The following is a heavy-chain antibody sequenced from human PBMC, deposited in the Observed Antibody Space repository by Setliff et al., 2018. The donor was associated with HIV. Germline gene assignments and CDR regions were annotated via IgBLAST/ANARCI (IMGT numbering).Heavy chain of an antibody. D-gene: IGHD2-2*01. CDR3: ARGGTSSNWFGP. Sequence: PSETLSLTCSVSGASVNYNTWSWIRQAPGKGLQWIGIIYNSVTTNYNPSLKSRATISLDTSKNQFSLKLASVTAADTAVYYCARGGTSSNWFGPWGQGTLVTVSS. CDR1: GASVNYNT. J-gene: IGHJ5*02. CDR2: IYNSVTT. V-gene: IGHV4-59*02.